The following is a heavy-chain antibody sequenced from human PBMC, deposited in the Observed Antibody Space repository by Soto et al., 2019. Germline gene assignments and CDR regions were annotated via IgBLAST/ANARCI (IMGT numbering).Heavy chain of an antibody. V-gene: IGHV3-30*19. J-gene: IGHJ1*01. CDR3: ARWGTTGGLDV. CDR1: GFTFRSYV. D-gene: IGHD3-16*01. Sequence: QVQLVESGGGVVQPGTSLRVSCVGPGFTFRSYVIHWVRQAPGKGLEWVALTSYDGSGKYYGDSVRGRFTISRDNSRNTVDLQMDSLRLEDTALYYCARWGTTGGLDVWGQGTLVSVSS. CDR2: TSYDGSGK.